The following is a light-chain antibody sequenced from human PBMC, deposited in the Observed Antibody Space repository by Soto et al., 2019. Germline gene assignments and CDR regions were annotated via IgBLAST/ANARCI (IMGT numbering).Light chain of an antibody. CDR3: SSYSSSTVRYV. V-gene: IGLV2-14*01. J-gene: IGLJ1*01. CDR2: EVS. Sequence: QSVLTQPASVSGSPGQSITMSCTGTSSDVGSYDFVSWYQQHPGKAPKLLIYEVSNRPSGVSARFSGSTSDNTASLTISGLQAADEADYFCSSYSSSTVRYVFGSGTKVTVL. CDR1: SSDVGSYDF.